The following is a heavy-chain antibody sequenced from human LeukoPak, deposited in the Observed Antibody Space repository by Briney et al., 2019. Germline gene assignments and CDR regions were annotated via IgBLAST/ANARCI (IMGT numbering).Heavy chain of an antibody. CDR1: GGSISSYY. Sequence: PSETLSLTCTVSGGSISSYYWSWIRQPPGKGLEWIGYIYYSGSTNYNPSLKSRVTISVDTSKNQFSLKLSSVTAADTAVYYCARDGTGAYYGSGSYWINWFDPWGQGTLVTVSS. D-gene: IGHD3-10*01. CDR3: ARDGTGAYYGSGSYWINWFDP. CDR2: IYYSGST. J-gene: IGHJ5*02. V-gene: IGHV4-59*01.